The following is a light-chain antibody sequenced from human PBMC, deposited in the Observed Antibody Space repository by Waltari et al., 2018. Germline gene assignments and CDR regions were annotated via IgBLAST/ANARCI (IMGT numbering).Light chain of an antibody. CDR2: DVS. V-gene: IGLV2-14*03. J-gene: IGLJ2*01. CDR3: SSYTTSSTRVV. CDR1: SSDVGGYNY. Sequence: QSALTQPASVSGSPGQSITISCTGTSSDVGGYNYVSWYQQHPGKAPKFMIYDVSNRPSGVSNRFSASKSGNTASLTISGLQTEDEADYYCSSYTTSSTRVVFGGGTKLTVL.